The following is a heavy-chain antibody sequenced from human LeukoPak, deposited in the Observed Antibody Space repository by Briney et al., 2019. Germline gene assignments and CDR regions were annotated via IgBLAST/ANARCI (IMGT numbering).Heavy chain of an antibody. J-gene: IGHJ4*02. Sequence: GGSLRLSCAASGFTFSSYWMSWVRQAPGKGLEWVANIKQDGSEKYYVDSVKGRFTISRDNAKNSLYLQMNSLRAEDTAVYYCASDPRPRFEQHLTDYWGQGTLVTVSS. D-gene: IGHD6-13*01. CDR1: GFTFSSYW. V-gene: IGHV3-7*01. CDR3: ASDPRPRFEQHLTDY. CDR2: IKQDGSEK.